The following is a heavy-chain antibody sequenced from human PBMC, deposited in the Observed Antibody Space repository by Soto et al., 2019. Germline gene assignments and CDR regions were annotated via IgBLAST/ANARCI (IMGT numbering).Heavy chain of an antibody. Sequence: QVQLVESGGGVIQPGTSLSLSCGSSGFTFRSFGMYWVRQAPGKGLEWVAVVSYDGNHKYYADSVKGRFTVSRDNAKNMLYLKMNSLRGEDTAVYYCAKDGGQQLVLNYGMDVWGQGTTVTVSS. CDR3: AKDGGQQLVLNYGMDV. CDR1: GFTFRSFG. D-gene: IGHD6-13*01. CDR2: VSYDGNHK. J-gene: IGHJ6*02. V-gene: IGHV3-30*18.